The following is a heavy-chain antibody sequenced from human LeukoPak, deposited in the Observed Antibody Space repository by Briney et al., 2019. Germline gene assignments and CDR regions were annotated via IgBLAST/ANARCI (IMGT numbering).Heavy chain of an antibody. Sequence: ASVKVSCKASGYTFTGYYMHWVRQAPGQGLEWMGWFNPNSGGTNYAQKFQGWVTMTRDTSISTAYMELSRLRSDDTAVYYCARGGTAMDYYYGMDVWGQGTTVTVSS. CDR3: ARGGTAMDYYYGMDV. CDR2: FNPNSGGT. J-gene: IGHJ6*02. D-gene: IGHD5-18*01. CDR1: GYTFTGYY. V-gene: IGHV1-2*04.